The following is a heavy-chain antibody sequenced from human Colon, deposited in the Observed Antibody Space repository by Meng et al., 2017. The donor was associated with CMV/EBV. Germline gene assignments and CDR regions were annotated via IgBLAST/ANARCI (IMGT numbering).Heavy chain of an antibody. Sequence: GESLKISCAASGFTFSSYAMHWVRQAPGKGLEWVAVISYDGSNKYYADSVKGRFTVSRDNSKNTLYLQMNSLRAEDTAAYYCARDYSEMATAGYYYGMDVWGQGITVTVSS. D-gene: IGHD5-24*01. V-gene: IGHV3-30-3*01. CDR1: GFTFSSYA. CDR2: ISYDGSNK. CDR3: ARDYSEMATAGYYYGMDV. J-gene: IGHJ6*02.